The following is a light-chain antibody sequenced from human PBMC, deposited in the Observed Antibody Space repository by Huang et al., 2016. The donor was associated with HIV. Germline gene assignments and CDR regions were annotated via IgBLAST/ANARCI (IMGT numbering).Light chain of an antibody. J-gene: IGKJ5*01. Sequence: EIVLTQSPATLSLSPGGRATLSCRANQSVSTYLAWYQHKPGQAPRLLIYDASNRATAIPARFSGSGSGTDFTRTISSLEPEDFAVYYCQQRSNWPPITFGQGTRLEIK. CDR3: QQRSNWPPIT. V-gene: IGKV3-11*01. CDR2: DAS. CDR1: QSVSTY.